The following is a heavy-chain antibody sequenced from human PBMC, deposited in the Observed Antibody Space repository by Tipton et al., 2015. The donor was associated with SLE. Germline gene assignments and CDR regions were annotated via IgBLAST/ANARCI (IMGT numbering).Heavy chain of an antibody. Sequence: GSLRLSCAASRFTFSSYAMNWVRQAPGKGLEWVSGISGSGDSTNYAASVKGRFTISRDNAKDSLFLQMNSLRAEDTALCYCARDMVSIQPSAGWFDPWGQGTLVTVSS. J-gene: IGHJ5*02. CDR1: RFTFSSYA. D-gene: IGHD1-1*01. V-gene: IGHV3-23*01. CDR3: ARDMVSIQPSAGWFDP. CDR2: ISGSGDST.